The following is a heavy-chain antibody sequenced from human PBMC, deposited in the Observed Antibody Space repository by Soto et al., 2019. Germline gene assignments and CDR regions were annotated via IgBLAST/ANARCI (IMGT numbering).Heavy chain of an antibody. J-gene: IGHJ5*02. CDR1: GGSFSGYY. Sequence: QVQLQQWGAGLLKPSETLSLTCAVYGGSFSGYYWSWIRQPPGKGLEWIGEINHSGSTNYNPSLKSRVPISVDTSKNQFSLKLSSVTAADTAVYYCARGPTQQLVLYRGLGGIDPWGQGTLVTVSS. CDR2: INHSGST. V-gene: IGHV4-34*01. CDR3: ARGPTQQLVLYRGLGGIDP. D-gene: IGHD6-13*01.